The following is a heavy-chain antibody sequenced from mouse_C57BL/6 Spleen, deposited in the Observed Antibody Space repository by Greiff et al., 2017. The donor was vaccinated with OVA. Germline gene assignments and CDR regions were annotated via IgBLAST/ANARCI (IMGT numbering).Heavy chain of an antibody. Sequence: EVKLMESGPGLVKPSQSLSLTCSVTGYSITSGYYWNWIRQFPGNKLEWMGYISYDGSNNYNPSLKNRISITRDTSKNQFFLKLNSVTTEDTATYYCAREGSTGTYWYFDVWGTGTTVTVSS. CDR1: GYSITSGYY. V-gene: IGHV3-6*01. CDR2: ISYDGSN. CDR3: AREGSTGTYWYFDV. D-gene: IGHD5-1*01. J-gene: IGHJ1*03.